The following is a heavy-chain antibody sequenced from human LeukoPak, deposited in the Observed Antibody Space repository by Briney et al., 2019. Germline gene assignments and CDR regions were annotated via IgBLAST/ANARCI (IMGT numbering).Heavy chain of an antibody. Sequence: GGSLRLSCAASGFTFSSYGMHWVRQAPGKGLEWVAVISYDGSNKYYADSVKGRFTISRDNSKNTLYLQMNSLRAEDTAVYYCAKGPVYCSSTSCYDYYYMDVWGKGTTVTVSS. CDR3: AKGPVYCSSTSCYDYYYMDV. D-gene: IGHD2-2*01. CDR2: ISYDGSNK. V-gene: IGHV3-30*18. CDR1: GFTFSSYG. J-gene: IGHJ6*03.